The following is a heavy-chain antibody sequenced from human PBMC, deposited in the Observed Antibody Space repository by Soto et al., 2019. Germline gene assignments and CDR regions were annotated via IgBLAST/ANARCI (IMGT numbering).Heavy chain of an antibody. V-gene: IGHV3-48*03. CDR1: GFTFSSYE. Sequence: GGSLRLSCAASGFTFSSYEMNWVRQAPGKGLEWVSYISSSGSTIYYADSVKGRFTISRDNAKNSLYLQMNSLRAEDTAVYYCARDVSGYSSSWPALDYWGQGTLVTVSS. J-gene: IGHJ4*02. CDR3: ARDVSGYSSSWPALDY. D-gene: IGHD6-13*01. CDR2: ISSSGSTI.